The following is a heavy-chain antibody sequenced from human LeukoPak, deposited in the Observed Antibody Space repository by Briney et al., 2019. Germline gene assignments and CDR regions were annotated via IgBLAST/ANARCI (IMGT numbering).Heavy chain of an antibody. CDR2: IYSGGST. D-gene: IGHD3-10*01. CDR3: ARVVFSYGSGSYRDY. J-gene: IGHJ4*02. V-gene: IGHV3-66*01. CDR1: GFTVSSNY. Sequence: GGSLRLSCAASGFTVSSNYMSWVRQAPGKGLEWVSVIYSGGSTYYADSVKGRFTISRDNSKNTLYLQMNSLRAEDTAVYYCARVVFSYGSGSYRDYWGQGTLVTVSS.